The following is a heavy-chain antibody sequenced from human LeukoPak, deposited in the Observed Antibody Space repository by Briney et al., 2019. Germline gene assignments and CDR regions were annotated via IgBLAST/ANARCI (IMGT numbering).Heavy chain of an antibody. J-gene: IGHJ5*02. CDR3: ARMSDLEWLSNWFDP. D-gene: IGHD3-3*01. Sequence: PSETLSLTCTVSGGSISSGGYYWSWIRQHPGKGLEWIGYIYYSGSTYYNPSLKSRVTISVDTSKNQFSLKLSSVTAADTAVYYCARMSDLEWLSNWFDPWGQGTLVTVSS. V-gene: IGHV4-31*03. CDR1: GGSISSGGYY. CDR2: IYYSGST.